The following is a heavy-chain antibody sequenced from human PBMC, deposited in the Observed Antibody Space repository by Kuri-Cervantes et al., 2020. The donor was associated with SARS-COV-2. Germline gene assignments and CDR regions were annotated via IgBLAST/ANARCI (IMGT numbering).Heavy chain of an antibody. CDR2: IYWGGGT. CDR3: AREVPYSDDAFDL. Sequence: GESLKISCTASGFDFSDYYMTWVRQAPGKGLEWVSIIYWGGGTDYADSVKGRFNISRDHSKNTVSLQMDSLRAEDTAVYYCAREVPYSDDAFDLWGQGTMVTVSS. V-gene: IGHV3-53*05. J-gene: IGHJ3*01. CDR1: GFDFSDYY. D-gene: IGHD5-18*01.